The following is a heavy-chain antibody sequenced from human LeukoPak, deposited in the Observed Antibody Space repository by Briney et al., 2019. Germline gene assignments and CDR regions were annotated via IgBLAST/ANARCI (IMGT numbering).Heavy chain of an antibody. J-gene: IGHJ4*02. CDR1: GFSFANSV. V-gene: IGHV3-23*01. D-gene: IGHD6-13*01. CDR2: ISGSGDRT. CDR3: AIREPIGY. Sequence: GGSLRLSCAASGFSFANSVISWIRQAPGKGPEWVSAISGSGDRTDYADSVRGRFTISRDNSKSTLYLQMNSLRVEDAAIYYCAIREPIGYWGQGSLVTVSP.